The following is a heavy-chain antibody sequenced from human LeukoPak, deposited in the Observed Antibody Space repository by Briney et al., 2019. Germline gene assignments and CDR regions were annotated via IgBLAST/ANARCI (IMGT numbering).Heavy chain of an antibody. J-gene: IGHJ4*02. CDR2: INPNSGGT. CDR1: GYTFTGYY. Sequence: GALVKVSCKASGYTFTGYYMHWVRQAPGQGLEWMGWINPNSGGTNYAQKFQGRVTMARDTSISTAYMELSRLRSDDTAVYYCARLVATMMFDQYFDYWGQGTLVTVSS. D-gene: IGHD5-12*01. V-gene: IGHV1-2*02. CDR3: ARLVATMMFDQYFDY.